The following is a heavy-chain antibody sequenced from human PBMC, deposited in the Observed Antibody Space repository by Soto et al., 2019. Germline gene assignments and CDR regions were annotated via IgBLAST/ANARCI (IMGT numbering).Heavy chain of an antibody. CDR1: GFTFGDYV. Sequence: GGSLRLSCTASGFTFGDYVMSWFRQAPGKGLEWVGFIRSKAYGGTTEYAASVKGRFTISRDDSKSIAYLQMNSLKTEDTAVYFCMRAHPEFDYWGQGTLVTVSS. V-gene: IGHV3-49*03. CDR3: MRAHPEFDY. J-gene: IGHJ4*02. CDR2: IRSKAYGGTT.